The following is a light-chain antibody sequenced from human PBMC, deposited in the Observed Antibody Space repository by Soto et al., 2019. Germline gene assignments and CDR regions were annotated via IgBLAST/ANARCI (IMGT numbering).Light chain of an antibody. CDR3: AAWDDSLSGYAV. CDR2: RNN. V-gene: IGLV1-47*01. J-gene: IGLJ7*01. Sequence: QSVLTQPPSASGTPGQRVTISCSGSSSNIGSNYVYWYQQLPGTAPKLLIYRNNQRPSGVPDRFSGSKSGTSASLAISGLLSEYEADYYCAAWDDSLSGYAVFGGGTQLTVL. CDR1: SSNIGSNY.